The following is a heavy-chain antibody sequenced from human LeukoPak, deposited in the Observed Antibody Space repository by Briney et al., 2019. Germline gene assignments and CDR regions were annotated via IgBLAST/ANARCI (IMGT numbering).Heavy chain of an antibody. D-gene: IGHD5-18*01. CDR2: IYYSGST. CDR3: ARGDSIYSYGNYYFDY. CDR1: GGSISSYY. J-gene: IGHJ4*02. Sequence: PSETLSLTCTVSGGSISSYYRSWIRQPPGKGLEWIGYIYYSGSTNYNPSLKSRVTISVDTSKNQFSLKLSSVTAADTAVYYCARGDSIYSYGNYYFDYWGQGTLVTVSS. V-gene: IGHV4-59*08.